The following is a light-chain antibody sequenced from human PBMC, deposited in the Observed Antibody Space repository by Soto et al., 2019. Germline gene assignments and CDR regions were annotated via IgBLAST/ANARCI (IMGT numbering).Light chain of an antibody. J-gene: IGLJ3*02. Sequence: QAVVTQPPSVSGAPGQRVTISCTGSSSNIGAGYDVHWYQQLPGTAPKLLIYGNSNRPSGVPDRFSGSKSGTSASLAITGLQAEDEADYYCASWDDSLNGGVFGGGTKLTVL. CDR3: ASWDDSLNGGV. CDR1: SSNIGAGYD. CDR2: GNS. V-gene: IGLV1-40*01.